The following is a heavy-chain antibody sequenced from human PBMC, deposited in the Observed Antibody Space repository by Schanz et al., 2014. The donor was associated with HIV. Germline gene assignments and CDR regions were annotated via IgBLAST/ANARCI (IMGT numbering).Heavy chain of an antibody. D-gene: IGHD3-22*01. J-gene: IGHJ5*02. V-gene: IGHV1-8*02. CDR1: GYTFSSND. CDR3: ARGRRDVSMIVLYWLDP. CDR2: MNPRSGNT. Sequence: QVQLVQSGAGVKKPGASVRVSCKASGYTFSSNDINWVRQASGQGLEWVGWMNPRSGNTGYAQKFRGRVTMTRNTSTGTAYMELSSLRSDDTAVYYCARGRRDVSMIVLYWLDPWGQGTLVTVSS.